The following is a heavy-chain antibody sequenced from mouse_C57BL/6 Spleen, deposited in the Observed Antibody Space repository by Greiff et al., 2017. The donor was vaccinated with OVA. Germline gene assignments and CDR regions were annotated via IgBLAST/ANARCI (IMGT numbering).Heavy chain of an antibody. J-gene: IGHJ2*01. CDR3: ARSTGAFDY. V-gene: IGHV1-42*01. CDR2: INPSTGGT. Sequence: VQLQQSGPELVKPGASVKISCKASGYSFTGYYMNWVKQSPEKSLEWIGEINPSTGGTTYNQKFKAKATLTVDKSSSTAYMQLKSLTSEDSAVYYCARSTGAFDYWGQGTTLTVSS. CDR1: GYSFTGYY. D-gene: IGHD4-1*01.